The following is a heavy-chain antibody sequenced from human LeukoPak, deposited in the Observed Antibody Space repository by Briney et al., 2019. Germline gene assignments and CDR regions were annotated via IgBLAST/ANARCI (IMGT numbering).Heavy chain of an antibody. V-gene: IGHV1-69*04. CDR3: ARDRNAVKSSRVIGMDV. CDR2: IIPILGIA. Sequence: GASVKVSCKASGGTSSSYVISWVRQAPGQGLEWMGRIIPILGIANYAQKFQGRVTITADKSTSTAYMELSSLRSEDTAVYYCARDRNAVKSSRVIGMDVWGQGTTVTVSS. J-gene: IGHJ6*02. CDR1: GGTSSSYV. D-gene: IGHD3-22*01.